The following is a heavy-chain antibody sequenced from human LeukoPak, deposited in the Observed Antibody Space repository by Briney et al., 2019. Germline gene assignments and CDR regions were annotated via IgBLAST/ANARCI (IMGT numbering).Heavy chain of an antibody. D-gene: IGHD1-26*01. CDR3: ARGAGPSRVGDY. Sequence: GESLKISCKGSGYTFTNYWIGWVRQMPGKGLEFMGIIYPGDSDTRYSPSFQGQVTISVDKSINTAYLQWSSLKASDSAMYYCARGAGPSRVGDYWGQGTLVTVSS. J-gene: IGHJ4*02. CDR2: IYPGDSDT. CDR1: GYTFTNYW. V-gene: IGHV5-51*01.